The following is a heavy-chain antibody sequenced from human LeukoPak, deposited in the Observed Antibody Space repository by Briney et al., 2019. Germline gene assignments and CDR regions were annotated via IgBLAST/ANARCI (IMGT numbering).Heavy chain of an antibody. J-gene: IGHJ5*02. CDR2: MSVSNGNT. CDR3: ARDLGSYRIGFDP. Sequence: ASVKVSCKASGYTFTSYGVSWVRQAPGQGLEWMGWMSVSNGNTNYAQKLQGRVTMTRDTSISTAYMELSRLRSDDTAVYYCARDLGSYRIGFDPWGQGTLVTVSS. V-gene: IGHV1-18*01. D-gene: IGHD3-16*02. CDR1: GYTFTSYG.